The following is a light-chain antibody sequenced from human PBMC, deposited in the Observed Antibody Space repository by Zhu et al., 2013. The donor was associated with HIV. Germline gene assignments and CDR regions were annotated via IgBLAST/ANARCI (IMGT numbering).Light chain of an antibody. V-gene: IGLV1-51*01. CDR1: SSNIGNNY. CDR2: DDN. J-gene: IGLJ3*02. Sequence: QSVLTQPPSVSAAPGQKVTISCSGGSSNIGNNYVSWYQQLPGTAPKLLIYDDNKRPSEIPDRFSGSKSGTSATLGITGLQTGDEADYYCGTWDSSLSAGVFGGGTKLTVL. CDR3: GTWDSSLSAGV.